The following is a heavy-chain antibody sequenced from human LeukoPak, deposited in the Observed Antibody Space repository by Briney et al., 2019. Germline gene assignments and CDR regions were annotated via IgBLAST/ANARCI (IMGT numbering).Heavy chain of an antibody. V-gene: IGHV3-53*01. CDR2: IYSGGST. CDR1: GFTVSNTY. Sequence: GGSLRLSCAASGFTVSNTYMSWVRQAPGKGLEWVSLIYSGGSTYYADSVKGRFTISRDNSKNTLYLQMNSLRAEDTAVYYCAKDVGDNPWNWGQGTLVTVSS. D-gene: IGHD3-16*01. J-gene: IGHJ4*02. CDR3: AKDVGDNPWN.